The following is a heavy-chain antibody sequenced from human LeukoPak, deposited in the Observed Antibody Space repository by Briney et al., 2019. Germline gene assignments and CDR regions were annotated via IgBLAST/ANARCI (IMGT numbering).Heavy chain of an antibody. CDR3: ARGEAGYCSGGSCEFDY. D-gene: IGHD2-15*01. V-gene: IGHV3-23*01. Sequence: GGSLRLSCAASGFTFSSYAMSWVRQAPGKGLEWVSAISGSGGSTYYADSVKGRFTISRDNSKNTLYLQMNSLRAEDTAVYYCARGEAGYCSGGSCEFDYWGQGTLVTVSS. J-gene: IGHJ4*02. CDR1: GFTFSSYA. CDR2: ISGSGGST.